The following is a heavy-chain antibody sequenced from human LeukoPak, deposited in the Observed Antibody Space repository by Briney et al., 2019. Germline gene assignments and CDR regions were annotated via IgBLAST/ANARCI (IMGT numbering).Heavy chain of an antibody. CDR1: GYTFTGDY. Sequence: SVKVSCKASGYTFTGDYMHWVRQAPGQGLEWMGGIIPIFGTANYAQKFQGRVTITADESTSTAYMELSSLRSEDTAVYYCARDLYCSSTSCFDYWGQGTLVTVSS. J-gene: IGHJ4*02. CDR2: IIPIFGTA. CDR3: ARDLYCSSTSCFDY. D-gene: IGHD2-2*01. V-gene: IGHV1-69*13.